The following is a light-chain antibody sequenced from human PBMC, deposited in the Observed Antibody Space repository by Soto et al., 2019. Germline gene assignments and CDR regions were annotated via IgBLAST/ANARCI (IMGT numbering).Light chain of an antibody. CDR2: AAS. Sequence: DIQMTLSPSSLSAALGNGVTITFRASQSISSYLNWYQQKPGKAPKLLIYAASSLQSGVPSRFSGSGSGTDFTLTISSLQPEDFATYYCKQSYSTPRTFGQGTKVDIK. J-gene: IGKJ1*01. CDR3: KQSYSTPRT. CDR1: QSISSY. V-gene: IGKV1-39*01.